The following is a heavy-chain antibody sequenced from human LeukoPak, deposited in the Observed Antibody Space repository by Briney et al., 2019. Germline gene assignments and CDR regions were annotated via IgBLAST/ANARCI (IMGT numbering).Heavy chain of an antibody. J-gene: IGHJ3*02. D-gene: IGHD3-22*01. CDR3: ARGIVVVPSAFDI. Sequence: PSETLSLTCTVSGGSISNSNYHWGWIRQPPGKGLGWIGSIYYSGSTYYNPSLKGRVTISVDTSKNQFSLKLSSVTAADTAVYYCARGIVVVPSAFDIWGQGTMVTVSS. CDR2: IYYSGST. V-gene: IGHV4-39*07. CDR1: GGSISNSNYH.